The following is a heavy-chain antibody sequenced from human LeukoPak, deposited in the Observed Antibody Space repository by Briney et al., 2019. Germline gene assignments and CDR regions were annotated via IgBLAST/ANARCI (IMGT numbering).Heavy chain of an antibody. CDR2: MNPNSGNT. D-gene: IGHD6-6*01. Sequence: ASVKVSCKPSGYTFIDHYIHWVRQAPGQGLEWMGWMNPNSGNTGYAQKFQGRVSMTWNTSISTAYMELSSLKSEDTAVYYCAKIGAAARRTPNPRWFDPWGQGTLVTVSS. J-gene: IGHJ5*02. CDR3: AKIGAAARRTPNPRWFDP. V-gene: IGHV1-8*02. CDR1: GYTFIDHY.